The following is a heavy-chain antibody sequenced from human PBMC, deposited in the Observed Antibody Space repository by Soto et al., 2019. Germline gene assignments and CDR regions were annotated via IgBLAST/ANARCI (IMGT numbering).Heavy chain of an antibody. CDR1: GFTFSSYG. Sequence: QVQLVESGGGVVQPGRSLRLSCAASGFTFSSYGMHWVRQAPGKGLEWVAVISYDGSNKYYADSVKGRFTISRDNSKNTLYLQMNSLRAEDAAVYYCAREERGVNVVFGALFDYCGQGTLVTVSS. D-gene: IGHD3-10*02. CDR2: ISYDGSNK. V-gene: IGHV3-30*03. J-gene: IGHJ4*02. CDR3: AREERGVNVVFGALFDY.